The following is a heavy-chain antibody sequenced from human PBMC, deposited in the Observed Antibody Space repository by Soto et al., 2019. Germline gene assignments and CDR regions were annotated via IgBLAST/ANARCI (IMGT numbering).Heavy chain of an antibody. V-gene: IGHV3-7*03. CDR1: GFTFSSYW. J-gene: IGHJ6*02. D-gene: IGHD1-26*01. CDR3: AREAGSYYYYGMDV. CDR2: IKQDGSEK. Sequence: GGSLRLSCAASGFTFSSYWMSWVRQAPGKGPEWVANIKQDGSEKYYVDSVKGRFTISRDNAKNSLYLQMNSLRAEDTAVYYCAREAGSYYYYGMDVWGPGTTVTVSS.